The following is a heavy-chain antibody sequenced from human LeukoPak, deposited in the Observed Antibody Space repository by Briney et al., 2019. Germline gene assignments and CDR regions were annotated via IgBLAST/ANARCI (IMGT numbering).Heavy chain of an antibody. J-gene: IGHJ4*02. D-gene: IGHD5-24*01. CDR1: GFTFSDYY. CDR3: AKVASRDGNQIDY. CDR2: ISGSGGST. Sequence: GGSLRLSCAASGFTFSDYYMSWIRQAPGKGLEWVSAISGSGGSTYYADSVKGRFTISRDNSKNTLYLQMNSLRAEDTAVYYCAKVASRDGNQIDYWGQGTLVTVSS. V-gene: IGHV3-23*01.